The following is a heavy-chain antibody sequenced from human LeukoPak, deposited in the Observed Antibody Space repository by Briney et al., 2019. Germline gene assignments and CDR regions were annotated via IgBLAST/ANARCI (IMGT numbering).Heavy chain of an antibody. V-gene: IGHV1-2*06. CDR3: ARARVLVIPDY. Sequence: GASVKVSCKASGYTFTGYYMHWARQAPGRGLEWMGRINPNSGGTNYAQKFQGRVTMTRDTSISTAYMELSRLRSDDTAVYYCARARVLVIPDYWGQGTLVTVSS. CDR1: GYTFTGYY. D-gene: IGHD3-22*01. J-gene: IGHJ4*02. CDR2: INPNSGGT.